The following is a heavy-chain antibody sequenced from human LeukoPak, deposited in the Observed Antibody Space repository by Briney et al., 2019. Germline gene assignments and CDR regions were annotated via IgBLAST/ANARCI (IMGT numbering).Heavy chain of an antibody. J-gene: IGHJ6*03. D-gene: IGHD4-17*01. V-gene: IGHV4-39*07. CDR2: IYYSGST. CDR1: GGSISSSSYY. Sequence: SESLSLTCTVSGGSISSSSYYWGWIRQPPGKGLEWTGKIYYSGSTYYNPSLKSRVTISVDTSKNQFSLKLSSVTAADTAVYYCARYDYGSYMDVWGKGTTVTVSS. CDR3: ARYDYGSYMDV.